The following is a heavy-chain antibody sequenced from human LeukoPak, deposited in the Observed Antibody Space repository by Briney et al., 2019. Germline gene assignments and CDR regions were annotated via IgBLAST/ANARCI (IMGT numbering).Heavy chain of an antibody. Sequence: GGSLRLSCAASGFTFSSYSMNWVRQAPGKGLEWVSSISSSSSYIYYADSVKGRFTISRDNSKNTLYLQMNSLRAEDTAVYYCARDVSAITMIVVTTSGYFDYWGQGTLVTVSS. D-gene: IGHD3-22*01. J-gene: IGHJ4*02. CDR3: ARDVSAITMIVVTTSGYFDY. CDR2: ISSSSSYI. V-gene: IGHV3-21*01. CDR1: GFTFSSYS.